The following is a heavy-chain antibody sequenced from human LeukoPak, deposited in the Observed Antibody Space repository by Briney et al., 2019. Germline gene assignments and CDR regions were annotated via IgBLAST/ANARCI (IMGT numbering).Heavy chain of an antibody. D-gene: IGHD2/OR15-2a*01. V-gene: IGHV3-30*18. CDR2: ISYGGNNK. CDR1: GFTFSTYG. Sequence: GGSLRLSCAASGFTFSTYGMNWVRQAPGKGLEWVAAISYGGNNKYYADSVKGRFTISRDNSKNTLFLQIDSLRAEDTAVYYCAEGTTAWGQGTLVTVSS. CDR3: AEGTTA. J-gene: IGHJ5*02.